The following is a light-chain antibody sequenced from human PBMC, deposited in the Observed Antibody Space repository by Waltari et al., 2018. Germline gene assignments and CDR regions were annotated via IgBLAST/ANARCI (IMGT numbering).Light chain of an antibody. CDR2: EVN. V-gene: IGLV2-14*01. J-gene: IGLJ3*02. CDR3: CSHSSSSTLVL. CDR1: TTDVRAYNF. Sequence: QSALTPPASVSGSPGQSITLSCSGTTTDVRAYNFVSWYHQHPGEVPKLLIYEVNNRPSGVSDRFSGSGSGNTASLTISGLLAEDEADYYCCSHSSSSTLVLFGGGTKVTVL.